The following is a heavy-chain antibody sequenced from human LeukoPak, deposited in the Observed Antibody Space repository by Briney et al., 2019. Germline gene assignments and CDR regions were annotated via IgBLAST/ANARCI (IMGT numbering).Heavy chain of an antibody. Sequence: GRSLRLSCAASGFTFTTYGMYWVRQAPGKGLEWVSSISSSSSVIYYADSVKGRFTVSRDNAMNSLYLQMNSLRAEDTAVYYCARVSRLHWYFDLWGRGTLVTVSS. V-gene: IGHV3-21*01. CDR3: ARVSRLHWYFDL. J-gene: IGHJ2*01. CDR1: GFTFTTYG. D-gene: IGHD3-16*02. CDR2: ISSSSSVI.